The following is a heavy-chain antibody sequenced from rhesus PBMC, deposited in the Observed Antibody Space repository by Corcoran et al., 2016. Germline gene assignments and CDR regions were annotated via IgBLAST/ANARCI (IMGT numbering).Heavy chain of an antibody. V-gene: IGHV4S2*01. CDR1: GAAISSNY. D-gene: IGHD4-35*01. CDR2: IYGSGGST. Sequence: QVQLQESGPGLVKPSATLPLTCAASGAAISSNYWRWILPSPREGLEWIGGIYGSGGSTDYNPSLKSRVTISIDTSKNQFSLKLSSVTAADTAVYYCASPDYGNSRGDSLDVWGRGVLVTVSS. CDR3: ASPDYGNSRGDSLDV. J-gene: IGHJ5-2*02.